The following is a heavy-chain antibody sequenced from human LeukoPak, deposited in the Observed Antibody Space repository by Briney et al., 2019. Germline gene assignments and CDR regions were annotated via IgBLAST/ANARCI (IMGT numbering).Heavy chain of an antibody. CDR2: ISGNGGYT. V-gene: IGHV3-23*01. Sequence: GSLRLSCAASGFTFSNYAMSWVRQAPGKGLEWVSSISGNGGYTYHADSVKGRFTISRDNSKNTLYMQMNSLRAEDTAVYYCAKGNNGCYDSWGQGTLVTVSS. D-gene: IGHD2-15*01. J-gene: IGHJ4*02. CDR3: AKGNNGCYDS. CDR1: GFTFSNYA.